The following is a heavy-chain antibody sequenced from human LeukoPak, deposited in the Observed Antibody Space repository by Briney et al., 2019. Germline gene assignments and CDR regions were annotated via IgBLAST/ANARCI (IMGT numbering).Heavy chain of an antibody. J-gene: IGHJ4*02. CDR2: IYTSGST. Sequence: SGTLSLTCAVSGGSISSYYWSWIRQPAGKGLEWIGRIYTSGSTNYNPSLKSRVTMSVDTSKNQFSLKLSSVTAADTAVYYCARDVGDGYNYYFDYWGQGTLVTVSS. D-gene: IGHD5-24*01. CDR1: GGSISSYY. V-gene: IGHV4-4*07. CDR3: ARDVGDGYNYYFDY.